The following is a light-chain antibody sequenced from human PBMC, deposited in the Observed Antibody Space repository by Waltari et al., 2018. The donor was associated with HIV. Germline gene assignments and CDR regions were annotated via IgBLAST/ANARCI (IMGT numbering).Light chain of an antibody. CDR3: VQNYFYPRK. J-gene: IGKJ1*01. Sequence: ALQLTQSPSSLSASVGESVTITCRSGRDIKNDLGWYQQRPGAATRLLIFAASRLQSGVTSRFSGSGSGTEFTLTISSLQPEDFATYYCVQNYFYPRKFGQGTRVEV. CDR2: AAS. V-gene: IGKV1-6*01. CDR1: RDIKND.